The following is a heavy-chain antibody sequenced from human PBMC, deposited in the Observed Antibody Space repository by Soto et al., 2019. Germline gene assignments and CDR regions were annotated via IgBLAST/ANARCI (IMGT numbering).Heavy chain of an antibody. CDR3: ARDRHFDWLPGGFYYYGMDV. CDR2: IFYTGTT. V-gene: IGHV4-30-4*01. J-gene: IGHJ6*02. D-gene: IGHD3-9*01. Sequence: QVQLQESGPGLVKPSQTLSLTCTVSGGSISSGNYYSSWIRQPPGKGLEWIGYIFYTGTTYYNPSFKRRVTISLDTSKNQFSLKLSSVTAADTAVYYCARDRHFDWLPGGFYYYGMDVWGQGTTVTVSS. CDR1: GGSISSGNYY.